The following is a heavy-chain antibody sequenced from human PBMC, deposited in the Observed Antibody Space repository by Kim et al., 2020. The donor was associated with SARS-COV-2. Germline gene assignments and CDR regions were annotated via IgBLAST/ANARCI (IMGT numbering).Heavy chain of an antibody. Sequence: ASVKVSCKASAYTFTSYGVNWVRQAPGQGLEWMGWISAYNGNTNYARKFQGRVTMTIDRSTTTAYMELRSLRSDDTAVYYCASGSATATTRLHYYYDMDVWGQGTTVTVSS. V-gene: IGHV1-18*01. D-gene: IGHD1-1*01. CDR3: ASGSATATTRLHYYYDMDV. J-gene: IGHJ6*02. CDR1: AYTFTSYG. CDR2: ISAYNGNT.